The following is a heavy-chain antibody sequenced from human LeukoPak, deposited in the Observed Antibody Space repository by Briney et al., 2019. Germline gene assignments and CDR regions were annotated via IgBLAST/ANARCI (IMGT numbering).Heavy chain of an antibody. CDR2: INPNSGGT. Sequence: GASVKVSCKASGYTFTGYYMHWVRQAPGQGLEWMGWINPNSGGTNYAHKFQDRVTMTRDTSINTAYMEQSNLRSDDTAVYFCARELGVAAAGPLDYWGQGTLVTVSS. D-gene: IGHD6-13*01. CDR3: ARELGVAAAGPLDY. J-gene: IGHJ4*02. V-gene: IGHV1-2*02. CDR1: GYTFTGYY.